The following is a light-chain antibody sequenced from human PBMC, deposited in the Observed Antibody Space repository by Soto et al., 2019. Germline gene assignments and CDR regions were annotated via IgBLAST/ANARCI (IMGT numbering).Light chain of an antibody. Sequence: DIQLTQSPSFLSASVGDRVTITCRASQAISSSLAWYQHNPGKAPKLLIYAASTLQNGVPSSFSGSGSGTEFTLTIHSLQPEDFATYYCQHLNDYRYTFGQGTKVEIK. CDR3: QHLNDYRYT. CDR2: AAS. J-gene: IGKJ2*01. V-gene: IGKV1-9*01. CDR1: QAISSS.